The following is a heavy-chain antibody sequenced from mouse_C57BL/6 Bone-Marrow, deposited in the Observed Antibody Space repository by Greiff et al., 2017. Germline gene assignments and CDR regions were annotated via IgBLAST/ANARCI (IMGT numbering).Heavy chain of an antibody. Sequence: VQLQQSGAELARPGASVKLSCKASGYTFTSYGISWVKQRTGQGLEWIGGIYPRSGNTYYNEKFKGKATLTADKSSSTAYMELSSLTSEDSAVYFCARKGAKFITTVALDYWGQGTTLTVSS. CDR1: GYTFTSYG. CDR3: ARKGAKFITTVALDY. CDR2: IYPRSGNT. J-gene: IGHJ2*01. D-gene: IGHD1-1*01. V-gene: IGHV1-81*01.